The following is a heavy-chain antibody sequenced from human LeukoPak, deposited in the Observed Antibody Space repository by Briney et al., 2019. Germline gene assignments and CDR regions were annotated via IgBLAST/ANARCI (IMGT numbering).Heavy chain of an antibody. Sequence: ASVKVSCKASGYTFTGYYIHWVRQAPGQGLEWMGWINPNSGGTNYAQMFQGRVTMTTDTSITTAYMELSRLRSDDTAVYYCARVLDYSAGLEDYWGQGTLVTVSS. V-gene: IGHV1-2*02. CDR2: INPNSGGT. J-gene: IGHJ4*02. CDR1: GYTFTGYY. D-gene: IGHD3/OR15-3a*01. CDR3: ARVLDYSAGLEDY.